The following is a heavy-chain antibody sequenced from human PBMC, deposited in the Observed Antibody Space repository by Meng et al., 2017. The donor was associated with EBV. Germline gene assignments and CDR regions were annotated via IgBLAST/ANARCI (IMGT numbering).Heavy chain of an antibody. CDR3: ARSGATIFGVVIPTYYFDY. D-gene: IGHD3-3*01. V-gene: IGHV1-3*01. CDR1: GYTFTSYA. CDR2: INAGNGNT. J-gene: IGHJ4*02. Sequence: QVHLWQFGAEGKKPGASVKVSCKASGYTFTSYAMHWVRQAPGQRLEWMGWINAGNGNTKYSQKFQGRVTITRDTSASTAYMELSSLRSEDTTVYYCARSGATIFGVVIPTYYFDYWGQGTLVTVSS.